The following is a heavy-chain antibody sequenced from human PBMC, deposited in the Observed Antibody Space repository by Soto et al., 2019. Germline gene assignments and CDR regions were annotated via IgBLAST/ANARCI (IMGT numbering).Heavy chain of an antibody. J-gene: IGHJ4*02. CDR2: ISSSSSTI. CDR1: GFTFSRYS. Sequence: EVQLVESGGGLVQPGGSLRLSCAASGFTFSRYSVNWVRQAPGKGLEWVSYISSSSSTIYYADSVKGRFTISRDNAKNSLYLQMNSLRDEDTAVSYCVKIQLATEWGQGTLVTVSS. CDR3: VKIQLATE. D-gene: IGHD5-18*01. V-gene: IGHV3-48*02.